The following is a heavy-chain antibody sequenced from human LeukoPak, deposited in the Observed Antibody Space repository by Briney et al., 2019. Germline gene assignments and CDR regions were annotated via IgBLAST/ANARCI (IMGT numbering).Heavy chain of an antibody. Sequence: PSETLSLTCAVYGGSFSGYYWSWIRQPPGKGLEWIGEINHSGSTNYNPSLKSRVTISVDTSKNQFSLKLSPVTAADTAVYYCARVLSPFDYWGQGTLVTVSS. CDR3: ARVLSPFDY. CDR1: GGSFSGYY. CDR2: INHSGST. J-gene: IGHJ4*02. V-gene: IGHV4-34*01.